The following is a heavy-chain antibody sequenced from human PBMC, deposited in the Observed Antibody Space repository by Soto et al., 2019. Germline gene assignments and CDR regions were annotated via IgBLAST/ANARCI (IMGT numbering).Heavy chain of an antibody. V-gene: IGHV3-23*01. D-gene: IGHD3-16*01. J-gene: IGHJ5*01. CDR1: GFKFSSYA. CDR3: AKDRRAGGNSAFYFDF. Sequence: GGSLRLSCAASGFKFSSYAMSWVRQAPGKGLEWVSLISATGGGTYCADSVKGRFTISRDNSDNTLYLQVHSLRAEDTAVYYCAKDRRAGGNSAFYFDFWGQGAQVTVSS. CDR2: ISATGGGT.